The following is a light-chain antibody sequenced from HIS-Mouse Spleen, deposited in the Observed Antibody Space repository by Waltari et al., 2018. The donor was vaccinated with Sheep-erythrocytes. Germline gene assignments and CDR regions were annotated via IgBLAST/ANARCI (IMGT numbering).Light chain of an antibody. Sequence: QSALTQPRSVSGSPGQSVTISCTGTSSDVGGYNYVPWYQQHPGKAPKLRIYDVSKLPPGVPERVSGSKSGNTASLPISGLQAEDEADYYCCSYAGSYNHVFATGTKVTVL. CDR1: SSDVGGYNY. CDR3: CSYAGSYNHV. CDR2: DVS. J-gene: IGLJ1*01. V-gene: IGLV2-11*01.